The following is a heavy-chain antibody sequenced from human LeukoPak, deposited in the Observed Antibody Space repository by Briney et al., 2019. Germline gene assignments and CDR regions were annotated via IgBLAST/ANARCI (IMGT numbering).Heavy chain of an antibody. CDR3: ARRQADYYYYSKMDV. Sequence: GASVKVSCKASGYTFTSYGISWVRQAPGQGLEWMGWIIASNGSTDYAQNLQGRVAMTTDTSTSTAYMELRSLRSDDTAVYYCARRQADYYYYSKMDVWGQGTTVTVS. CDR2: IIASNGST. D-gene: IGHD2-15*01. J-gene: IGHJ6*02. CDR1: GYTFTSYG. V-gene: IGHV1-18*01.